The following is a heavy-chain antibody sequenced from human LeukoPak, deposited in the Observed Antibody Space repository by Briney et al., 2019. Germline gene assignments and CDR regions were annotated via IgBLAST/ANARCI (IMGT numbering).Heavy chain of an antibody. D-gene: IGHD3-3*01. J-gene: IGHJ4*02. CDR3: ARARADFWSGLYYFDC. V-gene: IGHV1-46*01. CDR2: INPSGGST. CDR1: GYTFTSYY. Sequence: ASVKVSCKASGYTFTSYYMHWVRQAPGQGLEWMGIINPSGGSTSYAQKFQGRVTMTRDTSTSTVYMELSSLRSEDTAVYYCARARADFWSGLYYFDCWGQGTLVTVSS.